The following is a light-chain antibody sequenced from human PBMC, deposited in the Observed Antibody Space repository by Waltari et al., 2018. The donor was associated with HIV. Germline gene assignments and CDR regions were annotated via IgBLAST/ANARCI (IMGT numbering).Light chain of an antibody. CDR3: QQYYSSPLT. Sequence: ILWTQFPDPLPVPPRERATITCKSSQSVFFGSNNKNYLAWYQQKPGQPPKLLFYWASTRESGVPDRFSVSGSGTDFTLTISSLRTEDVAVYYCQQYYSSPLTFGGGTKVEI. CDR2: WAS. CDR1: QSVFFGSNNKNY. J-gene: IGKJ4*01. V-gene: IGKV4-1*01.